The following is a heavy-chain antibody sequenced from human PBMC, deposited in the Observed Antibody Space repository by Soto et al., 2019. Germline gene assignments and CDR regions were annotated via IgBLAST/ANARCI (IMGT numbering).Heavy chain of an antibody. Sequence: SETLSLTCTVSGVSISSGDYSWTWIRQPPGKGLEWIGYIYYSGSTNYNPSLKSRVTISVDTSKNQFSLKLSSVTAADTAVYYCARGGIAAAGGDNWFDPWGQGTLVTVSS. V-gene: IGHV4-61*08. CDR3: ARGGIAAAGGDNWFDP. CDR2: IYYSGST. J-gene: IGHJ5*02. CDR1: GVSISSGDYS. D-gene: IGHD6-13*01.